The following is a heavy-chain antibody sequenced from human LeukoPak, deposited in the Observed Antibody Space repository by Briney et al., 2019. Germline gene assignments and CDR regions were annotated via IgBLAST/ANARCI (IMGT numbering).Heavy chain of an antibody. CDR1: GYTLTELS. V-gene: IGHV1-24*01. CDR2: FDPEDGET. Sequence: ASVKVSCKVSGYTLTELSMHWVRQAPGKGLEWMGGFDPEDGETIYAQKFQGRVTMTEDTSTDTACMELSSLRSEDTAVYYCATGRGSGSYPVGWFDPWGQGTLVTVSS. J-gene: IGHJ5*02. CDR3: ATGRGSGSYPVGWFDP. D-gene: IGHD3-10*01.